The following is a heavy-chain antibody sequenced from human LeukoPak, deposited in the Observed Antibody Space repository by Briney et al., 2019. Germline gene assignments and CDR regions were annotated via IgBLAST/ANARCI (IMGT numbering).Heavy chain of an antibody. Sequence: GGSLRLSCTTSEFTFSNYWMHWVRQVPGKGLVWVSRIDTDGTTTDYADSVKGRFTISRDNSKNTVSLQMNSLRVADTAVYYCAKGEGFGESPLDSWGQGTLVAVSS. CDR3: AKGEGFGESPLDS. V-gene: IGHV3-74*01. CDR1: EFTFSNYW. J-gene: IGHJ4*02. CDR2: IDTDGTTT. D-gene: IGHD3-10*01.